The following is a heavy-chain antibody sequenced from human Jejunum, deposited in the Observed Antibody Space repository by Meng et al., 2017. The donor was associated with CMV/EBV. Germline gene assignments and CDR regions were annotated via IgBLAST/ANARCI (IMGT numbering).Heavy chain of an antibody. D-gene: IGHD2-15*01. CDR2: IKSKIDGGTT. CDR3: ATDQGLYCSGGSCHYNFFYYGMDV. V-gene: IGHV3-15*01. J-gene: IGHJ6*02. Sequence: RPAPGKGLEWVGRIKSKIDGGTTDYAAPVKGRFTISRDDSKDTLYLQMNSLKTEDTAVYYCATDQGLYCSGGSCHYNFFYYGMDVWGQGTTVTVSS.